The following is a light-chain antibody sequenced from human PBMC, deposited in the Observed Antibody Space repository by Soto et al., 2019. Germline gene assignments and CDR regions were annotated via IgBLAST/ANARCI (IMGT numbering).Light chain of an antibody. V-gene: IGKV1-12*01. Sequence: DIQMTQSPSSVAASVGDRVTITCRASQGISTWLAWYQQKPGKAPKLLIYTATRLQSGVPSRFSGSGSGTNFTLTISSLQPEDFATFYCQQASIFACTFGQGTTVANK. CDR3: QQASIFACT. J-gene: IGKJ1*01. CDR1: QGISTW. CDR2: TAT.